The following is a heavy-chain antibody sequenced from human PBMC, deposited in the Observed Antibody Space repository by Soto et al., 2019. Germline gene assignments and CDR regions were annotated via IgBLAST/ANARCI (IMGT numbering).Heavy chain of an antibody. V-gene: IGHV3-21*01. CDR3: AREETAWPLAYGLDV. J-gene: IGHJ6*02. D-gene: IGHD2-21*02. Sequence: GGSLRLPCAASGFTFGSYSIHWVRQAPGKGLEWVSSISSSGDTYYADSVKGRLTISRDYAKNSLSLQMNSLRAEDTAVYYCAREETAWPLAYGLDVWGLGTTVTVSS. CDR1: GFTFGSYS. CDR2: ISSSGDT.